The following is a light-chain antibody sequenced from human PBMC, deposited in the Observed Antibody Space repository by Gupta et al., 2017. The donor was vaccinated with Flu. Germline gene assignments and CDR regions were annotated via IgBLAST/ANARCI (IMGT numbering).Light chain of an antibody. CDR3: AAWDDSLNGPKV. Sequence: QSVLTQSPSASGTPGQRVTISCSGSSSNIRSNTVSWYQQLPGTAPRLLSFGTNQRPSGVPDRFSGSKSGTSAFLAISGLQSDDEADYYGAAWDDSLNGPKVFGGGNKMT. V-gene: IGLV1-44*01. CDR2: GTN. J-gene: IGLJ3*02. CDR1: SSNIRSNT.